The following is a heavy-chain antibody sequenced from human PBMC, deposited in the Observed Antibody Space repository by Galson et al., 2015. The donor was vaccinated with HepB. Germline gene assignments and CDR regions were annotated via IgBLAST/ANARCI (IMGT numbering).Heavy chain of an antibody. Sequence: SLRLSCAASGFTFDVYGMSWVRQAPGKGLEWVSGINWNGGSTGYADSVKGRFTISRDNAKNSLYLQMNSLRAEDTALYYCARGYCSGGSCSVTYGMDVWGQGTTVTVSS. CDR1: GFTFDVYG. V-gene: IGHV3-20*04. J-gene: IGHJ6*02. CDR2: INWNGGST. D-gene: IGHD2-15*01. CDR3: ARGYCSGGSCSVTYGMDV.